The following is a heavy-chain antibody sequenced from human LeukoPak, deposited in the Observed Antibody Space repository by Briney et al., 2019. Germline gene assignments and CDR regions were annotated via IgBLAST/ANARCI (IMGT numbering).Heavy chain of an antibody. D-gene: IGHD1-1*01. J-gene: IGHJ4*02. CDR3: AKEITTTGLITLDY. V-gene: IGHV3-23*01. CDR1: GFTFSSYA. Sequence: PGGSLRLSCAASGFTFSSYAMSWVRQAPGKGLEWVSAISGSGYDTYYPDSVRGRFTVSRDNSRNTVYLQMNSLRAEDTAVYFCAKEITTTGLITLDYWGQGTPVTVSS. CDR2: ISGSGYDT.